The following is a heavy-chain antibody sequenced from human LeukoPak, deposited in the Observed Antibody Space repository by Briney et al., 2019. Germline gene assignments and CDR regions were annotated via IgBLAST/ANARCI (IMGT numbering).Heavy chain of an antibody. D-gene: IGHD1-26*01. J-gene: IGHJ4*02. Sequence: GGSLRLSCAASGFTFSSYGINWVRQAPGKGLEWVSVILFDGNNKDYADSVKGRFTLSRDNSKNTLYLQMNSLRVEDSAVYYCAKALISGVGATRGSDYWGQGTLATVSS. V-gene: IGHV3-30*18. CDR2: ILFDGNNK. CDR1: GFTFSSYG. CDR3: AKALISGVGATRGSDY.